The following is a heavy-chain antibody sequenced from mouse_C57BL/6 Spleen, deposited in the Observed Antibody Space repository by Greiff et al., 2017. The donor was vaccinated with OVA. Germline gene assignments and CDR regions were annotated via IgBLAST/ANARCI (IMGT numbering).Heavy chain of an antibody. V-gene: IGHV1-26*01. CDR1: GYTFTDYY. Sequence: EVQLQQSGPELVKPGASVKISCKASGYTFTDYYMNWVKQSHGKSLEWIGDINPNNGGTSYNQKFKGKATLTVDKSSSTAYMELRSLTSEDSAVYYCARSGTGTEFAYWGQGTLVTVSA. J-gene: IGHJ3*01. CDR2: INPNNGGT. D-gene: IGHD4-1*01. CDR3: ARSGTGTEFAY.